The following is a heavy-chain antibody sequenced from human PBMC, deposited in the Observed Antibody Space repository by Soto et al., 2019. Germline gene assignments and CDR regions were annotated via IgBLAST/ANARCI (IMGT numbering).Heavy chain of an antibody. CDR2: IWYDGSNK. D-gene: IGHD3-22*01. CDR3: ARGGAYYYDSSGYSPGDY. J-gene: IGHJ4*02. V-gene: IGHV3-33*01. Sequence: QVQLVESGGGVVQPGRSLRLSCAASGFTFSSYGMHWVRQAPGKGLEWVAVIWYDGSNKYYADSVKGRFTISRANSKNTLYLQMNSLRAEDTAVYYCARGGAYYYDSSGYSPGDYWGQGTLVTVSS. CDR1: GFTFSSYG.